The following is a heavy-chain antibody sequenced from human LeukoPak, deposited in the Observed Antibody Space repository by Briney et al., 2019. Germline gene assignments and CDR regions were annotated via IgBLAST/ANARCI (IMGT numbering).Heavy chain of an antibody. J-gene: IGHJ4*02. CDR3: ARDLSSSSGY. D-gene: IGHD6-6*01. Sequence: GGSLRLSCAASGVTVSSNYMSWVRQAPGKGLEWVSVIYSGGSTYYADSVKGRFTISRDNSKNTLYLQMNSLRAEDTAVYYCARDLSSSSGYWGQGTLVTVSS. CDR1: GVTVSSNY. V-gene: IGHV3-53*01. CDR2: IYSGGST.